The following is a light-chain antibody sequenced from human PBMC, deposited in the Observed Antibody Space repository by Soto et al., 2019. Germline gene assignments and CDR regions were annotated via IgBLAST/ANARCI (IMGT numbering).Light chain of an antibody. Sequence: DIVMTQSPDSLAVSLGERATINCKSSQSVLYSSNNKNYLAWYQQKPGQPPKLLIYWASTRESGVPDRFSGSGSGTDFTLTISSLQAEDVAVYYCQQYYSTWWTFGQGNKVEIK. CDR3: QQYYSTWWT. V-gene: IGKV4-1*01. J-gene: IGKJ1*01. CDR2: WAS. CDR1: QSVLYSSNNKNY.